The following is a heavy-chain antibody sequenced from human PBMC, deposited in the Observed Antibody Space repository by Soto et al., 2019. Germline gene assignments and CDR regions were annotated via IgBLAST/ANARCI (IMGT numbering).Heavy chain of an antibody. CDR1: GGSVSSGSYY. CDR2: IYYSGST. J-gene: IGHJ4*02. V-gene: IGHV4-61*01. Sequence: PSETLSLTCTVSGGSVSSGSYYWSWIRQPPGKGLEWIGYIYYSGSTNYNPSLKSRVTISVDTSKNQFSLKLSSVTAADTAVYYCARLPLNWSIYQLKLDYWGQGTLVTVSS. CDR3: ARLPLNWSIYQLKLDY. D-gene: IGHD2-2*01.